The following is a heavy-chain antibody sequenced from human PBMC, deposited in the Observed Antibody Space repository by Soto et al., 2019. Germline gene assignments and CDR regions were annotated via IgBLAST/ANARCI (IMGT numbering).Heavy chain of an antibody. V-gene: IGHV4-39*01. J-gene: IGHJ5*02. CDR1: GGSISSRSYY. CDR2: IYYNGST. CDR3: ARHVGIAVAGRGWFDP. Sequence: QLQLQESGPGLVKPSETLSLTCTVSGGSISSRSYYWGWIRQPPGRGLECIGSIYYNGSTYYNPSLKSRVTISVDTSKNHFSLKLSSVTAADTAVYYCARHVGIAVAGRGWFDPWGQGTLVTVSS. D-gene: IGHD6-19*01.